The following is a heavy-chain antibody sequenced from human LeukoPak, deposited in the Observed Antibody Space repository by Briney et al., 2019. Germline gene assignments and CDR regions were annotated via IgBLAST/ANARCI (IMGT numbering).Heavy chain of an antibody. CDR1: GGSISSYY. CDR2: IYYTGST. Sequence: SETLSLTCTVSGGSISSYYWSWIRQPPGKGLEWIGYIYYTGSTNYNPSLKSRITISVDTSKNQFSLKLSSVTAADTAVYYCARDVGVTEFEYWGQGTLVTVSS. CDR3: ARDVGVTEFEY. J-gene: IGHJ4*02. V-gene: IGHV4-59*01. D-gene: IGHD3-22*01.